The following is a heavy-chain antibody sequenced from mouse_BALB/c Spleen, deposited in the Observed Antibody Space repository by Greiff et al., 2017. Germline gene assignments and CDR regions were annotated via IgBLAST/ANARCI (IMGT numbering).Heavy chain of an antibody. V-gene: IGHV5-6-3*01. CDR2: INSNGGST. CDR1: GFTFSSYG. D-gene: IGHD3-1*01. Sequence: EVKVVESGGGLVQPGGSLKLSCAASGFTFSSYGMSWVRQTPDKRLELVATINSNGGSTYYPDSVKGRFTISRDNAKNTLYLQMSSLKSEDTAMYYCARGSSGYGFAYWGQGTLVTVSA. J-gene: IGHJ3*01. CDR3: ARGSSGYGFAY.